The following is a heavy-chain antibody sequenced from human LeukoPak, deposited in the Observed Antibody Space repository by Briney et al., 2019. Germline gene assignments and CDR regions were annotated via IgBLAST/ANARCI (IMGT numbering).Heavy chain of an antibody. CDR1: AFTFSNYW. D-gene: IGHD4-23*01. Sequence: HGGSLRLSCAASAFTFSNYWMSWVRQAPGKGLEWVANIKEDGSEINYVDSVKGRFTISRDNAKNSVYLQMNSLTVDDTAVYYCARDRGYSSFDYWGQGTLVTVSS. CDR2: IKEDGSEI. CDR3: ARDRGYSSFDY. J-gene: IGHJ4*02. V-gene: IGHV3-7*01.